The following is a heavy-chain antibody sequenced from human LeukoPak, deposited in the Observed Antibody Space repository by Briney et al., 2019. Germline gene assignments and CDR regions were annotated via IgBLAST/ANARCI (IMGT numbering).Heavy chain of an antibody. Sequence: GGSLRLSCAASGFTFSNYAMHWVRQAPGKGLEWVALMSYDGNYKYYAGSVKGRFTISRDNSKNTLYLQMDRLRVDDTAVYYCAREYIGRYCGTTTCSQNWFDPWGQGTLVTVSS. CDR2: MSYDGNYK. V-gene: IGHV3-30*04. CDR1: GFTFSNYA. J-gene: IGHJ5*02. CDR3: AREYIGRYCGTTTCSQNWFDP. D-gene: IGHD2-2*01.